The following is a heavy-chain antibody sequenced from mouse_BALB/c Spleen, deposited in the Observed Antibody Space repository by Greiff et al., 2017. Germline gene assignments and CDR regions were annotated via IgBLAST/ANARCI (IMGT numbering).Heavy chain of an antibody. CDR3: ARSGSYCGSSYDAMDY. V-gene: IGHV3-2*02. J-gene: IGHJ4*01. CDR2: ISYSGST. Sequence: EVQLQESGPGLVKPSQSLSLTCTVTGYSITSDYAWNWIRQFPGNKLEWMGYISYSGSTSYNPSLKSRISITRDTSKNQFFLQLNSVTTEDTATYYCARSGSYCGSSYDAMDYWGQGTSVTVSS. D-gene: IGHD1-1*01. CDR1: GYSITSDYA.